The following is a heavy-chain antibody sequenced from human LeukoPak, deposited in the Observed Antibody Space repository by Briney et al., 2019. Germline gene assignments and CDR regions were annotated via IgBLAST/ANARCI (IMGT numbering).Heavy chain of an antibody. V-gene: IGHV3-23*01. J-gene: IGHJ4*02. Sequence: GGSLRLSCAASGFTFSSYAMSWVRQAPGKGLEWVSAISGSGGSTYYADSVKGRFTISRDNSKNTLYLQMNSLRAEDTAVYYCARYCTSTSCAFEYWGQGTLVTVSS. CDR3: ARYCTSTSCAFEY. CDR2: ISGSGGST. D-gene: IGHD2-2*01. CDR1: GFTFSSYA.